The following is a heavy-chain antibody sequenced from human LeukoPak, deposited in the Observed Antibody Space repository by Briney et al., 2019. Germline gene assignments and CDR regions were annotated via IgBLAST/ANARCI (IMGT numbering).Heavy chain of an antibody. CDR1: GGTFSSYA. CDR3: ARVRDGYNVFDY. Sequence: GASVKVSCKASGGTFSSYAISWVRQAPGQGLEWMGWISAYNGNTNYAQKLQGRVTMTTDTSTSTAYMELRSLRSDDTAVYYCARVRDGYNVFDYWGQGTLVTVSS. V-gene: IGHV1-18*01. J-gene: IGHJ4*02. D-gene: IGHD5-24*01. CDR2: ISAYNGNT.